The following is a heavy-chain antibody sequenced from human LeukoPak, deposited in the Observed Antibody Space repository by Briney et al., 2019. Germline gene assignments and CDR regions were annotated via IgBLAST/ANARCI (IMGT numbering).Heavy chain of an antibody. CDR3: ARVGDSSGLDY. J-gene: IGHJ4*02. CDR2: IYYSGST. V-gene: IGHV4-59*01. CDR1: GGSISSYY. D-gene: IGHD3-22*01. Sequence: SETLSLTCTVSGGSISSYYWSWIRQPPGKELEWIGYIYYSGSTNYNPSLKSRVTISVDTSKNQFSLKLSSVTAADTAVYYCARVGDSSGLDYWGQGTLVTVSS.